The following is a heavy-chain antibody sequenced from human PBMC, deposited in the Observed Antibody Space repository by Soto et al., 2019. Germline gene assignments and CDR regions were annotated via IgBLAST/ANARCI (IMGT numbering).Heavy chain of an antibody. CDR2: IYYSGST. Sequence: SETLSLTCTVSGGSISSGDYYWSWIRQPPGKGLEWIGYIYYSGSTYYNPSLKSRVTISVDTSKNQFPLKLSSVTAADTAVYYCAREVVAAAGIWFDPWGQGTLVTVSS. V-gene: IGHV4-30-4*01. CDR1: GGSISSGDYY. D-gene: IGHD6-13*01. CDR3: AREVVAAAGIWFDP. J-gene: IGHJ5*02.